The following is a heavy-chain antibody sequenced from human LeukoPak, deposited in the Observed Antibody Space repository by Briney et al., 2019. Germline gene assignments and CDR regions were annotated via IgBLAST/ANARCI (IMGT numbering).Heavy chain of an antibody. Sequence: HPGGSLRLSCAASGFTFSTFAMIWVRQPPGKGLEWVSSIFPSGGEIHYADSVRGRFTISRNNSKSTLSLQMNSLRAEDTAIYYCATYRQVLFPFESWGQGTLVTVSS. D-gene: IGHD2-8*02. CDR3: ATYRQVLFPFES. V-gene: IGHV3-23*01. CDR1: GFTFSTFA. J-gene: IGHJ4*02. CDR2: IFPSGGEI.